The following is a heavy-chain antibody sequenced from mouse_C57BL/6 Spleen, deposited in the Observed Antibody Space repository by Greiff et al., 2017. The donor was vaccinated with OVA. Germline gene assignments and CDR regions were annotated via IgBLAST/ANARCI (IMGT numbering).Heavy chain of an antibody. CDR3: ARSGKGDITTVVATPYFDD. CDR1: GYTFTSYW. CDR2: IDPSDSYT. V-gene: IGHV1-69*01. Sequence: QVQLQQPGAELVMPGASVKLSCKASGYTFTSYWMHWVKQRPGQGLEWIGEIDPSDSYTNYNQKFKGKSTLTVDKSSSTAYMQLSSLTSEDSAVYYCARSGKGDITTVVATPYFDDWGQGTTLTVSS. J-gene: IGHJ2*01. D-gene: IGHD1-1*01.